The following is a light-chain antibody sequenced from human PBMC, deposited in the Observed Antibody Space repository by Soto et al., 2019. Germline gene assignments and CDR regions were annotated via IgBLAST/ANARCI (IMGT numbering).Light chain of an antibody. CDR3: QQYGSAPWT. CDR2: VAS. J-gene: IGKJ1*01. Sequence: EIVLTQSPGTLSLSPGERATLSCRASQSISSSYLAWYRQKPGQAPRLLIYVASSRATGMPDRFSGSVSGTDFTLTISRLEPEDFAVYYCQQYGSAPWTFGQGTKVEIK. V-gene: IGKV3-20*01. CDR1: QSISSSY.